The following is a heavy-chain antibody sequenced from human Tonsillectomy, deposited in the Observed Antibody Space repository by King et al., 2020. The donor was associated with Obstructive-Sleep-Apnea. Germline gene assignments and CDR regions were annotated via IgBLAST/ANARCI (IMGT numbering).Heavy chain of an antibody. Sequence: VQLVESGGGLVQPGGSLRLSCAASGFTFSSYSMNWVRQAPGKGLEWFSYISSGTSTIYYAGSVKGRFTISRDKAKNSLYLQMNSLRAEETAVYYCARGRTYYYDSSGPTGFDYWGQGTLVTVSS. CDR3: ARGRTYYYDSSGPTGFDY. CDR1: GFTFSSYS. J-gene: IGHJ4*02. CDR2: ISSGTSTI. D-gene: IGHD3-22*01. V-gene: IGHV3-48*01.